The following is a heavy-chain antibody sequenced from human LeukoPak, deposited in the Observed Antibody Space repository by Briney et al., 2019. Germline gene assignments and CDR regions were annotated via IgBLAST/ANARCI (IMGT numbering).Heavy chain of an antibody. J-gene: IGHJ4*02. CDR3: ARDSSGSYYFDY. V-gene: IGHV3-66*01. CDR2: IYSGGST. Sequence: GGSLRLSCAASGFTVSSNYMSWVRQAPGKGLEWVSVIYSGGSTYYADSVKGRFTISRDNAKNSLYLQMNSLRAEDTAVYYCARDSSGSYYFDYWGQGTLVTVSS. D-gene: IGHD1-26*01. CDR1: GFTVSSNY.